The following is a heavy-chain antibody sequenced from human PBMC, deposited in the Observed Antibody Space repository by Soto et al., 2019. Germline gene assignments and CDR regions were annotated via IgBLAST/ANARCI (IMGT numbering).Heavy chain of an antibody. CDR1: GDSVSSNSAA. J-gene: IGHJ4*02. CDR3: ARDRGPAAMRRVDY. V-gene: IGHV6-1*01. CDR2: TYHRSKWYN. Sequence: SQTLSLTCAISGDSVSSNSAAWNWIRRSPSRGLEWLGRTYHRSKWYNDYAVSVKSRIVISPDTSKNQFSLQLNSVTPEDTAVYYCARDRGPAAMRRVDYWGQGTLVTVSS. D-gene: IGHD2-2*01.